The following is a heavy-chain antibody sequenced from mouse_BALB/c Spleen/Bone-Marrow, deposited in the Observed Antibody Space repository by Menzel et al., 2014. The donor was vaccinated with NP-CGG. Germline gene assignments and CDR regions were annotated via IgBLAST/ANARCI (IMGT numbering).Heavy chain of an antibody. CDR3: ASPIYYGNYEGFAY. Sequence: VQLQQSGPELVRPGVSVKISCTGSGYTFTDYAMHWVTQSHAKSLEWIGVISTYSGNTNYNQKFKGKATMTVDKSSSTAYMELARLTSEDSAIYYCASPIYYGNYEGFAYWSQGTLVTVSA. V-gene: IGHV1S137*01. CDR1: GYTFTDYA. D-gene: IGHD2-1*01. CDR2: ISTYSGNT. J-gene: IGHJ3*01.